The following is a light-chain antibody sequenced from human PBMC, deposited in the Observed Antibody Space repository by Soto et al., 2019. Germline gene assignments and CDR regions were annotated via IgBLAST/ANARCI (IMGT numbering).Light chain of an antibody. Sequence: QSALTQPASVSGSPGQSITISCTGTSSDVGGYNYVSWYQQNPGKAPKLMIYDVSNRPSGVSNRFSGSKSGNTSSLTISGLQAEEEADYYCSPYTSIITDVFGTGTNLTVL. J-gene: IGLJ1*01. V-gene: IGLV2-14*01. CDR2: DVS. CDR3: SPYTSIITDV. CDR1: SSDVGGYNY.